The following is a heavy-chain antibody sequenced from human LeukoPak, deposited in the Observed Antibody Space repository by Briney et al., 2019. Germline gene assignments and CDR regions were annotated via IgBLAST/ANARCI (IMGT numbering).Heavy chain of an antibody. CDR1: GGSFSGYY. CDR2: INHSGST. CDR3: ARGRYDFWSGFNWFDP. J-gene: IGHJ5*02. V-gene: IGHV4-34*01. Sequence: SETLSLTCAVYGGSFSGYYWSWIRQPPGKGLEWIGEINHSGSTNYNPSLKSRVTISVDTSKNQFSLKLSSVTAADTAVYYCARGRYDFWSGFNWFDPRGQGTLVTVSS. D-gene: IGHD3-3*01.